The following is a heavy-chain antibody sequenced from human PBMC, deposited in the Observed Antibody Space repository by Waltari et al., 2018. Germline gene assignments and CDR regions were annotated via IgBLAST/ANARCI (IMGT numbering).Heavy chain of an antibody. CDR3: VRGSGGGDLRGDK. V-gene: IGHV3-21*02. CDR1: GFSFSSHS. CDR2: ITKRSDHI. J-gene: IGHJ4*02. D-gene: IGHD3-3*01. Sequence: DVLLVESGGSLVKPGGSLRLSCVGSGFSFSSHSMYWVRQRPGKGVEWVSSITKRSDHIHYAESVKGRFTVSRDNANNSLTLEMNNLRVEDTAVYYCVRGSGGGDLRGDKWGQGTHVTVSS.